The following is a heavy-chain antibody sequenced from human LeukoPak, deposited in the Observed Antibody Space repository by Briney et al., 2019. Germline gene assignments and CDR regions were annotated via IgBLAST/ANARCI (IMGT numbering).Heavy chain of an antibody. Sequence: AASVKVSCKASGYTFTSYGFSWVRQAPGQGLEWMGWISAYNGNTNYAQKLQGRVTMTTDTSTSTAYIELRSLRSDDTAVYYCARDLSYSDSSGYYRGQGTLVTVSS. V-gene: IGHV1-18*01. D-gene: IGHD3-22*01. CDR2: ISAYNGNT. CDR1: GYTFTSYG. J-gene: IGHJ4*02. CDR3: ARDLSYSDSSGYY.